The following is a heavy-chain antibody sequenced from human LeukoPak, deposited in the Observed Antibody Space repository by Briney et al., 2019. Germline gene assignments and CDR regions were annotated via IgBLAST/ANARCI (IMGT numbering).Heavy chain of an antibody. CDR1: GFTFSSYA. CDR3: ARDYYDSSGYYYVNYFDY. J-gene: IGHJ4*02. CDR2: MTGSGGRT. D-gene: IGHD3-22*01. V-gene: IGHV3-23*01. Sequence: GGSLRLSCVASGFTFSSYAMIWVRQAPGKGLEWVSSMTGSGGRTYYADSVKGRFTITRDNSKNTLYLQMNSLRAEDTAVYYCARDYYDSSGYYYVNYFDYWGQGTLVTVSS.